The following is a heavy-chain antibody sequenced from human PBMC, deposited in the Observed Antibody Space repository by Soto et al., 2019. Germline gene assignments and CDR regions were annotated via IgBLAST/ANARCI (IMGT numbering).Heavy chain of an antibody. V-gene: IGHV4-4*07. CDR3: ARGAAAGVDYGMDV. CDR1: RGSISTYY. Sequence: SETLSLTCAVSRGSISTYYWSWIRQPAGKGLEWIGRIYASGGTNYNPSLQSRVTMSVDTSKKQFSLKLSSVTAADTAVYYCARGAAAGVDYGMDVWGQGTTVTVSS. J-gene: IGHJ6*02. D-gene: IGHD6-13*01. CDR2: IYASGGT.